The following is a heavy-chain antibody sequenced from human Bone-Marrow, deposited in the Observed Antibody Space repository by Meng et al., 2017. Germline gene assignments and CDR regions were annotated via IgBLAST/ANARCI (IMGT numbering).Heavy chain of an antibody. CDR2: ISSNGGST. CDR3: AGGYYYQIGAFDI. CDR1: GFTFSSYA. V-gene: IGHV3-64*01. J-gene: IGHJ3*02. D-gene: IGHD3-22*01. Sequence: GESLKISCAASGFTFSSYAMHWVRQAPGKGLEYVSAISSNGGSTYYANSVKGRFTISRDNSKNTLYLQMGSLRAEDMAVYYCAGGYYYQIGAFDIWGQGTMVTVSS.